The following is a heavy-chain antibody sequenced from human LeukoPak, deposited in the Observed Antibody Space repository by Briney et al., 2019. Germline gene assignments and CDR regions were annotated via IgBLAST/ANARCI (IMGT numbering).Heavy chain of an antibody. CDR2: IYYSGST. CDR1: GGSISSSSYY. Sequence: SETLSLTCTVSGGSISSSSYYWGWIRQPPGKGLEWIGSIYYSGSTYYNPSLKSRVTISVDTSKDQFSLKLSSVTAADTAVYYCARSLYSSDFDYWGQGTLVTVSS. D-gene: IGHD6-19*01. V-gene: IGHV4-39*01. CDR3: ARSLYSSDFDY. J-gene: IGHJ4*02.